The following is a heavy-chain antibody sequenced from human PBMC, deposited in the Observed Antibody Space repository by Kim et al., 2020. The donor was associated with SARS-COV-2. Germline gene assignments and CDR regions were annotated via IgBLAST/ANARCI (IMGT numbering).Heavy chain of an antibody. D-gene: IGHD6-19*01. CDR2: INPNSGGT. J-gene: IGHJ5*02. V-gene: IGHV1-2*06. Sequence: ASVKVSCKASGYTFTGYYMHWVRQAPGQGLEWMGRINPNSGGTNYAQKFQGRVTMTRDTSISTAYMELSRLRSDDTAVYYCARESDDPRGWYGSWFDPWGQGTLVTVSS. CDR3: ARESDDPRGWYGSWFDP. CDR1: GYTFTGYY.